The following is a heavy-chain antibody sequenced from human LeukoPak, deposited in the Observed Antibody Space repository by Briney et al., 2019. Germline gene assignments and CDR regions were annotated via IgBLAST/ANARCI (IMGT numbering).Heavy chain of an antibody. D-gene: IGHD6-19*01. J-gene: IGHJ4*02. V-gene: IGHV3-21*01. Sequence: GGSLRLSCAASEFSVGSNYMTWVRQAPGKGLEWVSSISSSSSYIYYADSVKGRFTISRDNAKNSLYLQMNSLRAEDTAVYYCARGHSSGWYGRFDYWGQGTLVTVSS. CDR2: ISSSSSYI. CDR3: ARGHSSGWYGRFDY. CDR1: EFSVGSNY.